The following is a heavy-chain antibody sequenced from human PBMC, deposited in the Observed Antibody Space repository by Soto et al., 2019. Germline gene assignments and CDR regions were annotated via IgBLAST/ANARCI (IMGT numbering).Heavy chain of an antibody. Sequence: SETLSLTCAVYGGSFSGYYGSWIRQPPGKGLEWIGEINHSGSTNYNPSLKSRVTISVDTSKNQFSLKLSSVTAADTAVYYCARGRGYSSGSYGYWGQGTLVTVSS. V-gene: IGHV4-34*01. CDR2: INHSGST. CDR1: GGSFSGYY. CDR3: ARGRGYSSGSYGY. J-gene: IGHJ4*02. D-gene: IGHD6-19*01.